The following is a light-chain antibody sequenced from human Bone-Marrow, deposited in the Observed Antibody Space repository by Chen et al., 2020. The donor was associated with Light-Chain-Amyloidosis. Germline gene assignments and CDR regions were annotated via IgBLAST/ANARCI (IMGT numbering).Light chain of an antibody. Sequence: YVLTQPSSVSVAPGQTDTIACGGNNIGSTCVHWYQQTPGQAPLLVVYDDSDRPSGIPERLSGSNSGNAATLTSSRVEAGEEADYYCQVWDRSSDRPVFGGGTKLTVL. CDR2: DDS. J-gene: IGLJ3*02. CDR1: NIGSTC. V-gene: IGLV3-21*02. CDR3: QVWDRSSDRPV.